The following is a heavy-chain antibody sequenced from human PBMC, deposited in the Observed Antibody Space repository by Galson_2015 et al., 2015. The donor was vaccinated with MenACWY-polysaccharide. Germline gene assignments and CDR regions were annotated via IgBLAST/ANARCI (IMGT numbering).Heavy chain of an antibody. CDR1: GYTFTSYE. Sequence: QSGAEVKKPGESLKISCKASGYTFTSYEINWVRQAPGQGLEWMGWMNPNSGNIGYAQKFLGKFTMTRDTSIGTAYMELNDLRPEHTAVYYCARAGYKASDYWGQGTLV. D-gene: IGHD5-18*01. V-gene: IGHV1-8*01. CDR3: ARAGYKASDY. J-gene: IGHJ4*02. CDR2: MNPNSGNI.